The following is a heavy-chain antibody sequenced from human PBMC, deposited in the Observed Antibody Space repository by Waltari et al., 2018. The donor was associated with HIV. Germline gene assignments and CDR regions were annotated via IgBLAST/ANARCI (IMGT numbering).Heavy chain of an antibody. CDR1: GFTFSNYG. J-gene: IGHJ6*02. Sequence: EVQVLESGGALVQPGGSLSLSCAASGFTFSNYGMSWVRQAPGKGLEWVSTISGSGGSTYYADSVKGRFTVSRDNSKNTLYLQMNSLRAEDTAVYFCVKEHQYSHSWYSYYGMDVWGQGTTVTVSS. CDR3: VKEHQYSHSWYSYYGMDV. V-gene: IGHV3-23*01. CDR2: ISGSGGST. D-gene: IGHD6-13*01.